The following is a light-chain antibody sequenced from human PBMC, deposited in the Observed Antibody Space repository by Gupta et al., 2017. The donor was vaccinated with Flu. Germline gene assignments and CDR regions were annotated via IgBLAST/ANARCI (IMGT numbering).Light chain of an antibody. V-gene: IGLV2-11*01. CDR1: SSDVGGYNY. CDR3: CSSAGSYTFV. J-gene: IGLJ3*02. Sequence: QSALTQPRSVSGSPRQSVTISCTGTSSDVGGYNYVSWYQQQPGKAPKLMIYDVSPRPSGGPDLFSGSKAGNTASLTISGLQAEDEADYYCCSSAGSYTFVFGGGTKLTVL. CDR2: DVS.